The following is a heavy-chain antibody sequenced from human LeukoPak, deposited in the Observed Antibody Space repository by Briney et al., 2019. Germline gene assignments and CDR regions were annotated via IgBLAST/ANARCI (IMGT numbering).Heavy chain of an antibody. CDR2: IKQDGSEK. Sequence: GGSLRLSCAASGFTFSSYSMNWVRQAPGKGLEWVANIKQDGSEKYYVDSVKGRFTISRDNAKNSLYLQMNSLRAEDTAVYYCARDGVLRYFDWSTTYYFDYWGQGTLVTVSS. J-gene: IGHJ4*02. CDR1: GFTFSSYS. V-gene: IGHV3-7*01. D-gene: IGHD3-9*01. CDR3: ARDGVLRYFDWSTTYYFDY.